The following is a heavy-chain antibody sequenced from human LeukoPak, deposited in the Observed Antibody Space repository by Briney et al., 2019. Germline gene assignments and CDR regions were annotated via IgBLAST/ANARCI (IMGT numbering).Heavy chain of an antibody. CDR1: GGSISSYY. J-gene: IGHJ5*02. CDR3: SRGLSPAWFAP. V-gene: IGHV4-59*01. Sequence: SETLSLTCTFSGGSISSYYWSWIRQPPGKGLEWIGYIYYSVSTNYNPSLQSRVTISVDPSNNQFSLTLSSVTAADPAVSYCSRGLSPAWFAPWGEGTLVTVSS. D-gene: IGHD3-16*02. CDR2: IYYSVST.